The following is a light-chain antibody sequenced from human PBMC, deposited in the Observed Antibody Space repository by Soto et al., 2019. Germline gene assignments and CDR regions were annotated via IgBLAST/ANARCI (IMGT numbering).Light chain of an antibody. V-gene: IGKV1-16*02. Sequence: DIPMTQSPSSLSVSLGDRVTITCRASQGISNHLAWFQQKPGKAPKCLIYAAANLQSGVPSKFSGSRSGTDFTLTISSLQPEDFGTSYCQQYHSNPVTFGGGTRVEI. J-gene: IGKJ4*01. CDR2: AAA. CDR1: QGISNH. CDR3: QQYHSNPVT.